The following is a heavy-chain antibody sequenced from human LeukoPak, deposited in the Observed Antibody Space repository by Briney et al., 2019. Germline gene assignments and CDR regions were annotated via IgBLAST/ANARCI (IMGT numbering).Heavy chain of an antibody. Sequence: ASVKVSCKASGYTFTGYYMHWVRQAPGQGLEWMGWINPNSGGTNYAQKFQGRVTMTRDTSISTAYMELSRLRSDDTAVYYCAKEKYSSGEYYYYYYYMDVWGKGTTVTISS. D-gene: IGHD6-19*01. CDR3: AKEKYSSGEYYYYYYYMDV. J-gene: IGHJ6*03. CDR1: GYTFTGYY. V-gene: IGHV1-2*02. CDR2: INPNSGGT.